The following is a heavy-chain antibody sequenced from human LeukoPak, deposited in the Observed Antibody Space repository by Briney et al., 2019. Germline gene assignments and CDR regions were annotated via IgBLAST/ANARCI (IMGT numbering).Heavy chain of an antibody. CDR1: GFIFSNYA. CDR3: ARERDPYYYYGMDV. Sequence: SGGSLRLSCAASGFIFSNYAMSWVRQAPGKGLEWVSAIDSTGAYTWYADSVKGRFTISKDSSKTILYLQMNSLRAEDAAVYYCARERDPYYYYGMDVWGQGTTVTVSS. CDR2: IDSTGAYT. V-gene: IGHV3-23*01. J-gene: IGHJ6*02.